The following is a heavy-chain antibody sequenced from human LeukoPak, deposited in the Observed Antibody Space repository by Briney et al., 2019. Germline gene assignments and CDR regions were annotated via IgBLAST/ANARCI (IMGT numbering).Heavy chain of an antibody. CDR1: GFTFSSYD. Sequence: GSLRLSCAASGFTFSSYDMHWVRQATGKNLEWVSAIGTAGDTYYPGSVKGRFTISRENAKNSLYLQMNSLRAGDTAVYYCARGCSSTSCYTGYAFDIWGQGTMVTVSS. J-gene: IGHJ3*02. CDR2: IGTAGDT. CDR3: ARGCSSTSCYTGYAFDI. V-gene: IGHV3-13*01. D-gene: IGHD2-2*02.